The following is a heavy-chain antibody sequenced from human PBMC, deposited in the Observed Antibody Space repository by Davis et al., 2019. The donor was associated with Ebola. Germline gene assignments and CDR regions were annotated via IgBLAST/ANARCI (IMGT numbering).Heavy chain of an antibody. Sequence: MPSETLSLTCTVSGGSISSYYWSWIRQPPGKGLEWIGYIYYSGSTNYNPSLKSRVTISVDTSKNQFSLQLTSVTPDDTAVYYCARDPPYDQGYDYWGQGTLVTVSS. CDR2: IYYSGST. D-gene: IGHD3-22*01. J-gene: IGHJ4*02. CDR1: GGSISSYY. V-gene: IGHV4-59*12. CDR3: ARDPPYDQGYDY.